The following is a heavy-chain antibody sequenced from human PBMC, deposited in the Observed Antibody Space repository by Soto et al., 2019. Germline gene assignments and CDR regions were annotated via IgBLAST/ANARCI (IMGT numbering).Heavy chain of an antibody. D-gene: IGHD6-19*01. CDR1: GFTFSSYW. CDR3: ARGWSGVAGQTSIDY. Sequence: EVQLVESGGGLVQPGGSLRLSCAASGFTFSSYWMHWVRQAPGKGLVWVSRINSDGSSTSYADSVKGRFTISRDNAKNTLYRQMNSLRAEDTAVYYCARGWSGVAGQTSIDYWGQGSLVTVSS. V-gene: IGHV3-74*01. CDR2: INSDGSST. J-gene: IGHJ4*02.